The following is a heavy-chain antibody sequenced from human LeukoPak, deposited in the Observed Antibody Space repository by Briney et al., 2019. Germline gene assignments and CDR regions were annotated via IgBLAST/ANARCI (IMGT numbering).Heavy chain of an antibody. D-gene: IGHD6-19*01. CDR3: ARGSSGWYSLDY. CDR2: INSDGSST. CDR1: GLSFSSYW. J-gene: IGHJ4*02. V-gene: IGHV3-74*01. Sequence: GGSLRLSCAASGLSFSSYWMHWVRQAPGKGLVWVSRINSDGSSTTYADSVKGRFTSSRDNAKNTLYLQMNSLRAEDTAVYYCARGSSGWYSLDYWGQGTLVTVSS.